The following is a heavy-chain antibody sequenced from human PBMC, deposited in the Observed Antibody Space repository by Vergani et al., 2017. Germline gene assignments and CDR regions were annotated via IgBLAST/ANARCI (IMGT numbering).Heavy chain of an antibody. J-gene: IGHJ5*01. D-gene: IGHD3-9*01. CDR3: ARARCIETCYMSNWLDS. CDR1: GFFFNSYW. V-gene: IGHV3-74*03. Sequence: DVHLAESGGGFFQPGGSLRLSCSASGFFFNSYWMHWVRQVPGKGLLWVSLIKSQGSITAYADSVKGRFTISRDNAQNTLYLQMNSLRVEDTGVYYCARARCIETCYMSNWLDSWGQGTLVTVSS. CDR2: IKSQGSIT.